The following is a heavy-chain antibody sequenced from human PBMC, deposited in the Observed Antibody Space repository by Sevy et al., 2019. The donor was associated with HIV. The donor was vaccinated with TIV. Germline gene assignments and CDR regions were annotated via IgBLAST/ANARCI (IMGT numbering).Heavy chain of an antibody. CDR1: GFTFSSYG. CDR2: ISYDGSNK. CDR3: AKGTYGDRYYYYGMDV. V-gene: IGHV3-30*18. Sequence: GGCLRLSCAASGFTFSSYGMHWVRQAPGKGLEWVAVISYDGSNKYYADSVKGRFTISRDNSKNTLYLQMNSLRAEDTAVYYCAKGTYGDRYYYYGMDVWGQGTTVTVSS. D-gene: IGHD4-17*01. J-gene: IGHJ6*02.